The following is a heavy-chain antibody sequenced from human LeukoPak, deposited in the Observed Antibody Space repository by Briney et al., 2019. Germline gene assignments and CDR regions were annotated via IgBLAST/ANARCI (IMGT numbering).Heavy chain of an antibody. CDR3: ARGVHDFWSGFYFDY. Sequence: GGSLRLSRAASGFIVSSNYMSWVCQAPGKGLEWVSVIYSGGSTYYADSVKGRFTISRDKSKNTLFLQMNSLRAEDTAVYYCARGVHDFWSGFYFDYWGQGTLVTVSS. CDR2: IYSGGST. V-gene: IGHV3-66*02. D-gene: IGHD3-3*01. CDR1: GFIVSSNY. J-gene: IGHJ4*02.